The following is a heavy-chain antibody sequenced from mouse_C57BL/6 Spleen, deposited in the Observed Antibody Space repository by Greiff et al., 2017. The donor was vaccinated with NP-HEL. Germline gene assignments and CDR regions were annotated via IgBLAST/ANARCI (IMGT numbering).Heavy chain of an antibody. CDR3: AREGIYDYDGNYFDY. CDR2: IYPGDGDT. D-gene: IGHD2-4*01. V-gene: IGHV1-82*01. J-gene: IGHJ2*01. CDR1: GYAFSSSW. Sequence: LVESGPELVKPGASVKISCKASGYAFSSSWMNWVKQRPGKGLEWIGRIYPGDGDTNYNGKFKGKATLTADKSSSTAYMQLSSLTSEDSAVYFCAREGIYDYDGNYFDYWGQGTTLTVSS.